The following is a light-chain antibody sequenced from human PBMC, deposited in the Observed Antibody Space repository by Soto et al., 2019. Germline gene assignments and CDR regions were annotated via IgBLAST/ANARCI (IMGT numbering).Light chain of an antibody. CDR1: QSVSSSY. CDR3: PQYGSSPQT. J-gene: IGKJ1*01. V-gene: IGKV3-20*01. CDR2: GAS. Sequence: IALTQSPGTLSLSTGERATLSCRASQSVSSSYLAWYQQKPGQAPRLLIYGASSRATGIPDRFSGSGSGTDFTLTISRLEPEDFAVYYYPQYGSSPQTFGQGTKVDIK.